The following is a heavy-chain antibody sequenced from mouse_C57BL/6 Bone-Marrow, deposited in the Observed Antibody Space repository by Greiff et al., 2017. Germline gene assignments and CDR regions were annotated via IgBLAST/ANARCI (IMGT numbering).Heavy chain of an antibody. J-gene: IGHJ2*01. CDR2: INPSSGYT. V-gene: IGHV1-4*01. Sequence: QVQLQQSGAELARPGASVKMSCKASGYTFTSYTMHWVKQRPGQGLEWIGYINPSSGYTKYNQKFKDKATLTADKSSSTAYMQLGSLTSEDSAVYYCARPPYGSSYGYWGKGTTLTVSS. CDR3: ARPPYGSSYGY. D-gene: IGHD1-1*01. CDR1: GYTFTSYT.